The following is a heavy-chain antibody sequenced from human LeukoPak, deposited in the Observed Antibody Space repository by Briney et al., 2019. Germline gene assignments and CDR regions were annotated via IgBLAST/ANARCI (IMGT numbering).Heavy chain of an antibody. D-gene: IGHD4-11*01. J-gene: IGHJ4*02. V-gene: IGHV3-7*03. CDR3: ARHDYRFDY. Sequence: GGSLRLSCAASGFTFSSYWMSWVRQAPGKGLEWVANIKQDGSEKYYVDSVKGRFTISRDNVQNSLYLQMNSLRADDTALYYCARHDYRFDYWARESWSPSPQ. CDR2: IKQDGSEK. CDR1: GFTFSSYW.